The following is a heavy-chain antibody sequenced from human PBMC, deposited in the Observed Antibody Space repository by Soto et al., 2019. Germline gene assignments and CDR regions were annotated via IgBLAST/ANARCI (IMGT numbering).Heavy chain of an antibody. CDR1: GGTFSRYS. D-gene: IGHD1-26*01. Sequence: SVKVSCKASGGTFSRYSITWVRQAPGHGLEWIGRIIPIFGIASYAQKFQGRVTITADESTSTAYMELSSLRSEDTAVYYCASRSIRSGSYRFDYWGQGTLVTVSS. V-gene: IGHV1-69*02. CDR2: IIPIFGIA. J-gene: IGHJ4*02. CDR3: ASRSIRSGSYRFDY.